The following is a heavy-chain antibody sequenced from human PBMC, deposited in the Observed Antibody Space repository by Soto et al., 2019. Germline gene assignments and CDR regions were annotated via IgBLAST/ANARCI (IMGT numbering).Heavy chain of an antibody. CDR1: GFTFSNFA. J-gene: IGHJ4*02. D-gene: IGHD4-4*01. Sequence: GGSLRLSCAASGFTFSNFAMSWVRQAPGKGLEWVSATSGSVVSTFYADSVKGRFTISRDNSKNTVSLQMSSLRAEDTAIYYCAQGYSFGFEFSGQGILVTVSS. V-gene: IGHV3-23*01. CDR2: TSGSVVST. CDR3: AQGYSFGFEF.